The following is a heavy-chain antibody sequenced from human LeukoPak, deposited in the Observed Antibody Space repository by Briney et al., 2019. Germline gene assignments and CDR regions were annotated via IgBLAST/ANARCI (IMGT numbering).Heavy chain of an antibody. CDR3: ARHRGYCSGTSCSYNWFDP. CDR2: IFYSGST. CDR1: GGSISDSGYF. D-gene: IGHD2-2*03. V-gene: IGHV4-39*01. J-gene: IGHJ5*02. Sequence: SETLSLTCTVSGGSISDSGYFWGWIRQPPGKGLEWIGSIFYSGSTYYNPSLKSRVTISIDTSKNQFSLKLSSVTAADTAVYYCARHRGYCSGTSCSYNWFDPWGQGTLVTVSS.